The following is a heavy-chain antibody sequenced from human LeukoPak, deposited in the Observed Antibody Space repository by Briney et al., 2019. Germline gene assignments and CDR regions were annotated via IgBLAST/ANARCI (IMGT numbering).Heavy chain of an antibody. D-gene: IGHD2-2*01. J-gene: IGHJ5*02. CDR1: GYTFTGYD. CDR2: MNPNSGNT. CDR3: ARVPAKRYCSSTSCYSGWFDP. V-gene: IGHV1-8*01. Sequence: GASVKVSCKASGYTFTGYDINWVRQATGQGLEWMGWMNPNSGNTGYAQKFQGRVTMTRNTSISTAYMELSSLRSEDTAVYYCARVPAKRYCSSTSCYSGWFDPWGQGTLVTVSS.